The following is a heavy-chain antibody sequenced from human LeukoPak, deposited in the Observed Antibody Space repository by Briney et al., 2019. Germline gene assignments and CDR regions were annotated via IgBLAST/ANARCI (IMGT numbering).Heavy chain of an antibody. CDR1: GGTFSSYA. CDR3: AATRGRYDSSGYLTDAFDI. V-gene: IGHV1-69*05. D-gene: IGHD3-22*01. CDR2: IIPIFGTA. J-gene: IGHJ3*02. Sequence: SSVKVSCKASGGTFSSYAISWVRQAPGQGLEWMGGIIPIFGTANYAQKFQGRVTITTDEPTSTAYMELSSLRSEDTAVYYCAATRGRYDSSGYLTDAFDIWGQGTMVTVSS.